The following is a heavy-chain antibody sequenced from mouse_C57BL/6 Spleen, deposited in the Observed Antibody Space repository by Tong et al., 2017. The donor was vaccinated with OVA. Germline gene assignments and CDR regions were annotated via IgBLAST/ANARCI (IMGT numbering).Heavy chain of an antibody. CDR2: INPNNGGT. J-gene: IGHJ2*01. V-gene: IGHV1-22*01. D-gene: IGHD1-1*01. Sequence: EVQLQESGDELARPGASVKMSCKASGYTFTDYNMHWVKQSHGKSLEWIGYINPNNGGTSYNQKFKGKATLTVDKSSSTAYMELRSLTSEDSAVYYCARSGYGSSYYFDYWGQGTTLTVSS. CDR1: GYTFTDYN. CDR3: ARSGYGSSYYFDY.